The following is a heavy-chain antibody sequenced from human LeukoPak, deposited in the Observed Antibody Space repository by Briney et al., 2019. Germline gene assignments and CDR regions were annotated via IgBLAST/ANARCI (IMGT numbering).Heavy chain of an antibody. Sequence: ASVKVSCKASRGTFSSYAISCVRQTPGQGLEWMGRIIPIFGIANYAQKFQGRVTITADKSTSTAYMELSRLRSEDTAVYYCAREVVTTNRNWFDPWGQGTLVTVSS. D-gene: IGHD4-11*01. CDR1: RGTFSSYA. CDR3: AREVVTTNRNWFDP. CDR2: IIPIFGIA. J-gene: IGHJ5*02. V-gene: IGHV1-69*04.